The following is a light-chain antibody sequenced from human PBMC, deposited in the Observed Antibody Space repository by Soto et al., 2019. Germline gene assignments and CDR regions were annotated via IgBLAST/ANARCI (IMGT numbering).Light chain of an antibody. CDR3: QQYGSSPRGIT. Sequence: IVMTQSPATLSVSPGERATLSCRASQSVSSNLAWYQQKPGQAPRLLIYGASTRATGIPARFSGSGSGTEFTLTISRLEPEDFAVYYCQQYGSSPRGITFGQGTRLEI. CDR2: GAS. V-gene: IGKV3-15*01. CDR1: QSVSSN. J-gene: IGKJ5*01.